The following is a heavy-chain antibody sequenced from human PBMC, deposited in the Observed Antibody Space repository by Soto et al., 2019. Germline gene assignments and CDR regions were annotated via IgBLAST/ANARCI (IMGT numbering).Heavy chain of an antibody. V-gene: IGHV3-30*03. Sequence: GGPLSLSCASAGVTFIGYCMRWVHQAPGKGLEWVAVISYDGSNKYYADSVKGRFTISRDNSKNTLYLQMNSLRAEDTAVYYCATSIVDNFDYWGQGTLVTVSS. CDR2: ISYDGSNK. D-gene: IGHD5-12*01. J-gene: IGHJ4*02. CDR3: ATSIVDNFDY. CDR1: GVTFIGYC.